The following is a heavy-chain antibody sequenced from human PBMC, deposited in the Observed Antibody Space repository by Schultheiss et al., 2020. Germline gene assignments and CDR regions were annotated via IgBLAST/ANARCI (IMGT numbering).Heavy chain of an antibody. CDR1: GFTFSSYS. V-gene: IGHV3-21*01. CDR2: ISSSSSYI. J-gene: IGHJ6*02. D-gene: IGHD5-18*01. CDR3: AREGYSYGSGYYGMDV. Sequence: GESLKISCAASGFTFSSYSMNWVRQAPGKGLEWVLSISSSSSYIYYADSVKGRFTISRDNAKNSLYLQMNSLRAEDTAVYYCAREGYSYGSGYYGMDVWGQGTTVTVSS.